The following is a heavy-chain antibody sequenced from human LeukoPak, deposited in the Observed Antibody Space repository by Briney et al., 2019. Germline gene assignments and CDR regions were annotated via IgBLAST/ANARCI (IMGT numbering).Heavy chain of an antibody. CDR2: ISYDGSNK. CDR1: GFTFSSYG. V-gene: IGHV3-30*03. J-gene: IGHJ3*02. CDR3: ARAGSHAFDI. Sequence: GGSLRLSCAASGFTFSSYGMHWVRQAPGKGLEWVAVISYDGSNKYYADSVKGRFTISRDNAKNTLYLQMNSLRAEDTAVYYCARAGSHAFDIWGQGTMVTVSS.